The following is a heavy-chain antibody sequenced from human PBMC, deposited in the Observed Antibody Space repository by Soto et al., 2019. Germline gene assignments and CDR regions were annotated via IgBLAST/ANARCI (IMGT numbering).Heavy chain of an antibody. CDR2: INPNSGGT. V-gene: IGHV1-2*02. J-gene: IGHJ4*02. CDR1: GYTFTGYY. D-gene: IGHD3-3*01. Sequence: ASMKVSSKASGYTFTGYYMHWVPQAPGQGLEWMGWINPNSGGTNYAQKFQGRDTMTRDTSISTAYMELSRLRSDDTAVYYCARDNPATIFGVVINFDYWGQGTLVTVSS. CDR3: ARDNPATIFGVVINFDY.